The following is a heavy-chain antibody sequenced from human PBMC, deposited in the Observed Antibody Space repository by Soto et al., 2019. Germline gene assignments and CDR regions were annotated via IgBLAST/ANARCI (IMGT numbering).Heavy chain of an antibody. D-gene: IGHD1-26*01. Sequence: GGSLRLSCAASGFTFNNYWMHWVRQAPGKGPVWVSRINRDGSDTSYADSVKGRFTSSRDNVKNTLYLQMNILRVEDTAVYYCVRLSSGSYSDWGQGTLVTVSS. V-gene: IGHV3-74*01. CDR2: INRDGSDT. CDR1: GFTFNNYW. CDR3: VRLSSGSYSD. J-gene: IGHJ1*01.